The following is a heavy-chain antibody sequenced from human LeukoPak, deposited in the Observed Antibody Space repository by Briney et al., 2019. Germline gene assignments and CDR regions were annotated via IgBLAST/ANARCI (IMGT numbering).Heavy chain of an antibody. CDR3: AKGRGWEASYYYYYMDV. V-gene: IGHV3-30*02. CDR1: GFTFSSYG. J-gene: IGHJ6*03. D-gene: IGHD1-26*01. Sequence: GGSLRLSCAATGFTFSSYGMHWVRQAPGKGLEWVAFIRYDGSNKYYADSVKGRFTISRDNSKNTLYLQMNSLRAEDTAVYYCAKGRGWEASYYYYYMDVWGKGTTVTISS. CDR2: IRYDGSNK.